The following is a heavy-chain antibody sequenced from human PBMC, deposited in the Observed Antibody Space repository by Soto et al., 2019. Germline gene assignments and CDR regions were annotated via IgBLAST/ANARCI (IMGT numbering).Heavy chain of an antibody. CDR1: GGSISRYY. V-gene: IGHV4-59*08. CDR3: ARHIRSETNIAAIRSLDP. D-gene: IGHD2-15*01. J-gene: IGHJ5*02. CDR2: IYYSGST. Sequence: SETLSLTCTVSGGSISRYYWSWIRQPPGKGLEWIGYIYYSGSTNYNPSLKSRITISADTSRNQFSLKLSSVTAADTAVYYCARHIRSETNIAAIRSLDPWGQGTLVTVSS.